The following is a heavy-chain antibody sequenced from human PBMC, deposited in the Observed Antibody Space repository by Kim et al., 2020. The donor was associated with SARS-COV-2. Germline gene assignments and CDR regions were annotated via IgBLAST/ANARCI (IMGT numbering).Heavy chain of an antibody. V-gene: IGHV3-21*01. CDR1: GFNFNRFS. J-gene: IGHJ4*02. CDR3: ARDLSSGCPWGFDD. CDR2: ISNWSTYI. D-gene: IGHD6-19*01. Sequence: GGSLRLSCAASGFNFNRFSMNWVRQAPGKGLEWVSTISNWSTYIYYADSLKGRFTISRDNAKYSVFLQMNSLRAEDTAMYYCARDLSSGCPWGFDDWGQGILVTVSS.